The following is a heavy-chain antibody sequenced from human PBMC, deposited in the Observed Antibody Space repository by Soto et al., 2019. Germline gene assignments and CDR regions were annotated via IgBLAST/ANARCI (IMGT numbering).Heavy chain of an antibody. Sequence: GGSLRLSCAASGFIFISYAMHWVRQAPGKGLEWVGFIWYDGSNTFYAESVKGRFTISRDNSKNTVYLQINALRAEDTAVYYCAREVIVVVTAPAFDIWGQGTMVXVSS. D-gene: IGHD2-21*02. CDR1: GFIFISYA. CDR3: AREVIVVVTAPAFDI. V-gene: IGHV3-33*01. CDR2: IWYDGSNT. J-gene: IGHJ3*02.